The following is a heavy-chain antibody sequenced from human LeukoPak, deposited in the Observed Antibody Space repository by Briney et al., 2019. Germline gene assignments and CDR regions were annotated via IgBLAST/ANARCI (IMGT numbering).Heavy chain of an antibody. J-gene: IGHJ4*02. CDR1: GFTFSSYG. CDR3: ARGLSGSYQIDY. D-gene: IGHD1-26*01. V-gene: IGHV4-34*01. CDR2: INHSGST. Sequence: PGGSLRLSCAASGFTFSSYGMHWVRQPPGKGLEWIGEINHSGSTNYNPSLKSRVTISVDTSKNQFSLKLSSVTAADTAVYYCARGLSGSYQIDYWGQGTLVTVSS.